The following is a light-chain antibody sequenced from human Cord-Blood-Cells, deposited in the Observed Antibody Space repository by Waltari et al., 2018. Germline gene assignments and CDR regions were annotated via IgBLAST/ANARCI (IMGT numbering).Light chain of an antibody. Sequence: EIVLTQSPATLSLSPGEXAXXSCRASQSVSSYLAWYQQKPGQAPRLLIYDASNRATGIPARFSGSGSGTDFTLTISSLEPEDFAVYYCQQRSNWPPTFGGGTKVEIK. CDR2: DAS. CDR3: QQRSNWPPT. J-gene: IGKJ4*01. V-gene: IGKV3-11*01. CDR1: QSVSSY.